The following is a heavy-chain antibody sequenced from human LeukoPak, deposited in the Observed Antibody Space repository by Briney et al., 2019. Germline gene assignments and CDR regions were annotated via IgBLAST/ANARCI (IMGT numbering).Heavy chain of an antibody. CDR3: ARAAGGFGDPTPFDY. D-gene: IGHD3-10*01. CDR1: GGSISSGGYS. CDR2: IYYSGST. V-gene: IGHV4-31*11. Sequence: SETLSLTCAVSGGSISSGGYSWSWIRQHPGKGLEWIGYIYYSGSTYFNPSLKSRVTISLDTSKNQFSLKLSSVTAADTAVYYCARAAGGFGDPTPFDYWGQGTLVTVSS. J-gene: IGHJ4*02.